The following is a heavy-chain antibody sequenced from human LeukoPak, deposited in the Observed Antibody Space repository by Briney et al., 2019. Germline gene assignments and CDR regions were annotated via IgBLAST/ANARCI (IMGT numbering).Heavy chain of an antibody. V-gene: IGHV3-43D*03. CDR1: GFTFDDYA. D-gene: IGHD3-22*01. CDR3: SKDYFRYYDSSSYYPYYFDY. Sequence: GGSLRLSCAASGFTFDDYAMHWVRHGPGKGLEWVSLISWDGGSTYYADSVKGRFTISRDNSKDCLYMQMDSLRAEDTAFYYCSKDYFRYYDSSSYYPYYFDYWGQGTLVTVSS. J-gene: IGHJ4*02. CDR2: ISWDGGST.